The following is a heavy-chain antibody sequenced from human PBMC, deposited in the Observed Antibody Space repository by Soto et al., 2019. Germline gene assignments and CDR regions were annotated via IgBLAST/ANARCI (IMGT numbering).Heavy chain of an antibody. Sequence: PSETLSLTCAVYGGSFSGYYWSWIRQPPGKGLEWIGEINHSGSTNYNPSLKSRVTISVDTSKNQFSLKLSSVTAADTAVYYCARGDRKYNWNRPTTGDWFDPWGQGTPVTVSS. V-gene: IGHV4-34*01. CDR2: INHSGST. CDR1: GGSFSGYY. D-gene: IGHD1-20*01. CDR3: ARGDRKYNWNRPTTGDWFDP. J-gene: IGHJ5*02.